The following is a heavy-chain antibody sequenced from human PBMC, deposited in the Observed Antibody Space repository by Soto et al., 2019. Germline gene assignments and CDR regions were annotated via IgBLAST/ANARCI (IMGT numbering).Heavy chain of an antibody. CDR1: GYTLTELS. Sequence: ASVKVSCKVSGYTLTELSMHWVRQAPGKGLEWMGGFDPEDGETIYAQKFQGRVTMTEDTSTDTAYMELSSLRSVDTAVYYCATGDIVVVPADAFDIWGQGTMVTVSS. CDR2: FDPEDGET. D-gene: IGHD2-2*01. CDR3: ATGDIVVVPADAFDI. V-gene: IGHV1-24*01. J-gene: IGHJ3*02.